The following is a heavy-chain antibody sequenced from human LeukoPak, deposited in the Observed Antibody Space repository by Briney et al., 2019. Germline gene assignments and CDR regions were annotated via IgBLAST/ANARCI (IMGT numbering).Heavy chain of an antibody. D-gene: IGHD5-24*01. CDR2: IIPIFGTA. CDR1: GGTFSSYA. Sequence: ASVKVSCKASGGTFSSYAISWVRQAPGQGLEWMGSIIPIFGTANYAQNFQGRVTITTDESTSTAYMELSSLRSEDTAVYYCARSPDGYNYSGAFDIWGQGTMVTVSS. V-gene: IGHV1-69*05. J-gene: IGHJ3*02. CDR3: ARSPDGYNYSGAFDI.